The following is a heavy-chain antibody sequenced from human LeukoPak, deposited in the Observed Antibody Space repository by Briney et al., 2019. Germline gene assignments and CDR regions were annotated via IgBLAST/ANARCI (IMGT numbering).Heavy chain of an antibody. CDR1: GYTFTNYD. V-gene: IGHV1-18*01. Sequence: ASVKVSCKASGYTFTNYDIGWVRQAPGQGLDWMGCNSTYNGNTNYAQKFQGRVTMATDTSTSTAYMELRSLRSDDTAVYYCARGDLREFDHWGQGTLVTVSS. CDR2: NSTYNGNT. D-gene: IGHD4-17*01. CDR3: ARGDLREFDH. J-gene: IGHJ4*02.